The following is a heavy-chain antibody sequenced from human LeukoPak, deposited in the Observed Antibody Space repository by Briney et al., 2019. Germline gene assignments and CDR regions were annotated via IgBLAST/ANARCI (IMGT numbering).Heavy chain of an antibody. CDR2: IWYDGSNK. J-gene: IGHJ3*02. D-gene: IGHD6-13*01. CDR3: AKDLRWYKEDAFDI. V-gene: IGHV3-33*06. CDR1: GFTFSSYG. Sequence: GRSLRLSCAASGFTFSSYGMHWVRQAPGKGLEWVAVIWYDGSNKYYADSVKGRFTISRDNSKNTLYLQMNSLRAEDTAVFYCAKDLRWYKEDAFDIWGQGTMVTVSS.